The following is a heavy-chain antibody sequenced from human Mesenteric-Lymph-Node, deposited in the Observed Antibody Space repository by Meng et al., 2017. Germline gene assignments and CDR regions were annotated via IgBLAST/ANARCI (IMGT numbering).Heavy chain of an antibody. CDR2: SDSGGNT. CDR3: ARDDGRY. CDR1: DFTVSSNY. J-gene: IGHJ4*02. V-gene: IGHV3-53*01. Sequence: RLLGCGGGLVRPGGSLLCSCAAFDFTVSSNYMLWSRQAPGKGLEWVSLSDSGGNTYYADSVKGRFTISRDNSKNTLYLQMNSLRAEDTAMYYCARDDGRYWGQGTLVTVSS.